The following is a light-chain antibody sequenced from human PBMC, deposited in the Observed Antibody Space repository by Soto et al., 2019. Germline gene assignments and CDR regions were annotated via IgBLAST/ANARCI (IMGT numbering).Light chain of an antibody. J-gene: IGKJ1*01. V-gene: IGKV1-12*01. CDR1: QDVGRY. CDR3: QQANSYPWT. CDR2: EAS. Sequence: DIQMTQSPSSVSASVGDTVTITCRTSQDVGRYLVWYQHKPGKAPRLLIYEASCLQSGAPSRFSGSGSGTDFCLTISSLQPDDFASYYCQQANSYPWTFGQGTKVDIK.